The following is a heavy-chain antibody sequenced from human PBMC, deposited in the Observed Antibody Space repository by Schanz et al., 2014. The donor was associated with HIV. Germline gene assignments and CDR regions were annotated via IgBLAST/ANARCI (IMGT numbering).Heavy chain of an antibody. J-gene: IGHJ4*02. Sequence: QVQLVQSGAEVKKPGASVRLSCKASGYSFNDYYIHWVRQAPGQGLEWMGWISPDRGATDYAQNFQGRVTMTRHTSMTAGYRDLSRVTSDDTTILFNARAPSRDSSGYFPFDYWGQGTLVTVSS. V-gene: IGHV1-2*02. CDR1: GYSFNDYY. D-gene: IGHD3-22*01. CDR2: ISPDRGAT. CDR3: ARAPSRDSSGYFPFDY.